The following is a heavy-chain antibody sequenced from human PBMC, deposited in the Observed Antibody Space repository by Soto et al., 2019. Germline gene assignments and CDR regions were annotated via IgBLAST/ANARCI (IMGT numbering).Heavy chain of an antibody. Sequence: SETLSLTCTVSGVSIISSSYYVGWIRQPPGKGLEWIGSIYDSGSTYYNPSLKSRVTISVDTSKNQFSLKLSSVTASDTAVYYCARKGYYYFGMDVGGQGTTVTVSS. CDR1: GVSIISSSYY. J-gene: IGHJ6*02. CDR3: ARKGYYYFGMDV. CDR2: IYDSGST. V-gene: IGHV4-39*01.